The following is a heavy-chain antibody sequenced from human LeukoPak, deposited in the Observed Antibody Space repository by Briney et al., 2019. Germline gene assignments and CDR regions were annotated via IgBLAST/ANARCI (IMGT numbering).Heavy chain of an antibody. V-gene: IGHV4-59*08. J-gene: IGHJ4*02. CDR3: AGVRSTVGWRSFDY. Sequence: NSSETLSLTCTVSGPISSYYWSWIRQPPGKGLEWIGHSYYTGSPNYNPSLKSRVTISVDTPKNQFSLKLSSVTAADTAVYYCAGVRSTVGWRSFDYWGQGTLVTVSS. CDR2: SYYTGSP. CDR1: GPISSYY. D-gene: IGHD4-23*01.